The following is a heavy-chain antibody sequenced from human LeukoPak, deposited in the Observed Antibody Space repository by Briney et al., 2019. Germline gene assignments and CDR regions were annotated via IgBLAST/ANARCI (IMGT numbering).Heavy chain of an antibody. CDR3: ARDLCSSTSCYLDY. Sequence: SETLSLTCTVSGGSVSSGSYYWSWIRQPPGKGLEWIGYIYYSGSTNYSPSLKSRVTISVDTSKNQFSLKLSSVTAADTAVYYCARDLCSSTSCYLDYWGQGTLVTVSS. CDR2: IYYSGST. CDR1: GGSVSSGSYY. D-gene: IGHD2-2*01. J-gene: IGHJ4*02. V-gene: IGHV4-61*01.